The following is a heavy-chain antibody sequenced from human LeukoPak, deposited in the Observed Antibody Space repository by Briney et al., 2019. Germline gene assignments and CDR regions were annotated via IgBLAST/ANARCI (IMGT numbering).Heavy chain of an antibody. CDR2: LHYGGKN. Sequence: PSETLSLTCTVSGGSISSSSSYWGWIRQSPGKGLEWIGSLHYGGKNYYNPSLKSRVTISVDTSKNQFSLKLSSVTAADTAVYYCARDGGVAAAGPFDPWGKGTLVTVSS. CDR1: GGSISSSSSY. V-gene: IGHV4-39*07. D-gene: IGHD6-13*01. J-gene: IGHJ5*02. CDR3: ARDGGVAAAGPFDP.